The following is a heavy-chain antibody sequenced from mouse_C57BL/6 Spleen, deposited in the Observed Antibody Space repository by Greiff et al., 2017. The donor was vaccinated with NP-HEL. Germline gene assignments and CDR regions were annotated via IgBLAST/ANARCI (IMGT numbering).Heavy chain of an antibody. J-gene: IGHJ4*01. CDR2: ILPGSGST. CDR1: GYTFTGYW. CDR3: ARGATVVATDYAMDY. Sequence: QVQLQQSGAELMKPGASVKLSSKATGYTFTGYWIEWVKQRPGHGLEWIGEILPGSGSTNYNEKFKGKATFTADTSSNPAYMQLSSLTTEDSAIYYCARGATVVATDYAMDYWGQGTSVTVSS. D-gene: IGHD1-1*01. V-gene: IGHV1-9*01.